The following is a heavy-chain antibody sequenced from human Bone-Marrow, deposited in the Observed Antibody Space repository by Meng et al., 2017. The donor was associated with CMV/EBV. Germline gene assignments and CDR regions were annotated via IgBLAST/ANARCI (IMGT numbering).Heavy chain of an antibody. J-gene: IGHJ4*02. V-gene: IGHV1-2*02. D-gene: IGHD2-8*01. CDR1: GYTFTGYY. CDR2: INPNSGGT. CDR3: ARGPLVRILYHNHHYPFDY. Sequence: ASVKVSCKASGYTFTGYYMHWVRQAPGQGLEWMGWINPNSGGTNYAQKFQGRVTMTRDTSISTAYMELSRLRSDDTAVYYCARGPLVRILYHNHHYPFDYWGQGTLVPSPQ.